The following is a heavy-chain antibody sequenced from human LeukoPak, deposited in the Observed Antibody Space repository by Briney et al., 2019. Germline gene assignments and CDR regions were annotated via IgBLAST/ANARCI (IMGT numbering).Heavy chain of an antibody. CDR3: AREYCSGGSCYFDY. CDR1: SGSISSGDSY. D-gene: IGHD2-15*01. Sequence: PSETLSLTCTVSSGSISSGDSYWSWIRQPPGKGLEWIGYVHQTGTTYYHPSLRSRVTISVGTSKNQFSLKLTSVTAADTALYFCAREYCSGGSCYFDYWGQGTLVTVSS. J-gene: IGHJ4*02. V-gene: IGHV4-30-4*01. CDR2: VHQTGTT.